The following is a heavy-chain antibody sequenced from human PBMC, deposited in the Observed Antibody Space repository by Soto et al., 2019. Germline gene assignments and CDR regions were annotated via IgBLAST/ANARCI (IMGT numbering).Heavy chain of an antibody. CDR2: VKSITDGETA. CDR1: GFSFSDAW. D-gene: IGHD3-22*01. V-gene: IGHV3-15*07. Sequence: EVQLVESGGGSVKPGGSLRLSCAASGFSFSDAWLNWVRQAPGKGLEWVGRVKSITDGETADYATFVKGRCTISRDDSKNALYLQMNSLKTEDTAVYYCAAERAYFHDSNGYLSIDFWGQGTLVTVSS. CDR3: AAERAYFHDSNGYLSIDF. J-gene: IGHJ4*02.